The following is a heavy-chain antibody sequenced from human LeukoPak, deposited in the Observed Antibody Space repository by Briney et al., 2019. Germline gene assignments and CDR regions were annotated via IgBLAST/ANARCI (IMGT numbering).Heavy chain of an antibody. V-gene: IGHV4-59*01. CDR3: ARTLAYCGGDCYPNWFDP. Sequence: SETLSLTCTVSGGSISSCYWSWIRQPPGKGLEWIGYIYYSGSTNYNPSLKSRVTISVDTSKNQFSLKLSSVTAADTAVYYCARTLAYCGGDCYPNWFDPWGQGTLVTVSS. CDR2: IYYSGST. J-gene: IGHJ5*02. CDR1: GGSISSCY. D-gene: IGHD2-21*02.